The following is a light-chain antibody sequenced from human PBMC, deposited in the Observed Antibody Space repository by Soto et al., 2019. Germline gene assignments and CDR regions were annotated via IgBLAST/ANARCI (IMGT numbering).Light chain of an antibody. CDR2: EVS. J-gene: IGKJ4*01. Sequence: EIVLTQSPATLSLSPGERATLSCRASQTVSSSLAWYQQKPGQAPRLLIYEVSNWATGIPARFSGSGSGADFTLTIGSLEPGDFALYYCQQHINWPLTFGGGTKV. CDR1: QTVSSS. V-gene: IGKV3-11*01. CDR3: QQHINWPLT.